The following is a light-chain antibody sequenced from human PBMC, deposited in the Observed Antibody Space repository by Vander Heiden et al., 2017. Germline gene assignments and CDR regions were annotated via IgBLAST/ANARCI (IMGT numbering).Light chain of an antibody. CDR3: QQSYTIPLT. J-gene: IGKJ2*01. Sequence: DIQMTQSPSSLSASVGDRVTIPCRASQSIASFLHWYQQKPGKAPNLLIYDASTLQSGVPSRFTAIGSGTDFTLTISSLQPEDFATYYCQQSYTIPLTFGQGTKLEIK. CDR2: DAS. V-gene: IGKV1-39*01. CDR1: QSIASF.